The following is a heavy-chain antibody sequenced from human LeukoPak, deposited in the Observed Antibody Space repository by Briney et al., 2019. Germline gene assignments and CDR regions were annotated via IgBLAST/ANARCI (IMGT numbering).Heavy chain of an antibody. J-gene: IGHJ4*02. CDR3: AKGHYYDTSGYYGCDY. CDR2: ISGSGATT. Sequence: GGSLRLSCAASGFTFSSYPMSWVRQAPGKGLEWVSGISGSGATTYYADSVKGRFTISRDNSKNMLYVQMNSLRDEDTAVYYCAKGHYYDTSGYYGCDYWGQGTLVTVSS. D-gene: IGHD3-22*01. V-gene: IGHV3-23*01. CDR1: GFTFSSYP.